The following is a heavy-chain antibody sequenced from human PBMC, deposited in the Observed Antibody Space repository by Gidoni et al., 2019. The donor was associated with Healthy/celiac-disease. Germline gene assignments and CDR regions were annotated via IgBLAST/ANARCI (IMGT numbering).Heavy chain of an antibody. CDR3: AKVRGATTSEYFQH. CDR1: GFTFDDYA. Sequence: EVQLVESGGGLVQPGRSLSLSCAASGFTFDDYAMHWFRQAPGKGLEWVSGISWNSGSIGYADSVKGRFTISRDNAKNSLYLQMNSLRAEDTALYYCAKVRGATTSEYFQHWGQGTLVTVSS. D-gene: IGHD1-26*01. CDR2: ISWNSGSI. V-gene: IGHV3-9*01. J-gene: IGHJ1*01.